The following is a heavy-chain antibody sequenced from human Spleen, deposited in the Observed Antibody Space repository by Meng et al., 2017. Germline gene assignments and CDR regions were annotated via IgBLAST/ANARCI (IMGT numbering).Heavy chain of an antibody. CDR1: GGSFRGYC. CDR3: QKLAGGSDS. CDR2: IDHSGGT. V-gene: IGHV4-34*01. J-gene: IGHJ4*02. D-gene: IGHD2-8*02. Sequence: QVQVQQWGAGLLKPSETLSLTCGVYGGSFRGYCWSWSRQPPGKGLEWIGEIDHSGGTNYNPSLKSRVTISVDTSKNQFSLKLSSVTAADTAVYYCQKLAGGSDSWGQGTLVTVSS.